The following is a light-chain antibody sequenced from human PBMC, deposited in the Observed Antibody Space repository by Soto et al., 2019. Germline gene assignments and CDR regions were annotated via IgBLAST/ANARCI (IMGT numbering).Light chain of an antibody. Sequence: IVLTQSPGTLSLSPGERATLSCRASQSVSSSYLAWYQQKPGQAPRLLIDGASSRATGIPDRFSGSGSGTDFTLTISRQEPEDFAVYYCQQYGSSPKTFGQGTRVEIK. CDR1: QSVSSSY. CDR2: GAS. V-gene: IGKV3-20*01. CDR3: QQYGSSPKT. J-gene: IGKJ1*01.